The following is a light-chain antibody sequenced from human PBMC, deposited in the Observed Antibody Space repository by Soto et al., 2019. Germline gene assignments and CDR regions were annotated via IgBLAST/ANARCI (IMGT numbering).Light chain of an antibody. Sequence: DIPMTQSPSTLSASVGDRVTITCRASQSISSRLAWYQQKPGKAPKLLIYKASSLESGVPSRFSGSGSGTEFTLTISSLQPDDFATYYCQQYNSYSGTFGQGTKVEIK. CDR2: KAS. CDR1: QSISSR. CDR3: QQYNSYSGT. J-gene: IGKJ1*01. V-gene: IGKV1-5*03.